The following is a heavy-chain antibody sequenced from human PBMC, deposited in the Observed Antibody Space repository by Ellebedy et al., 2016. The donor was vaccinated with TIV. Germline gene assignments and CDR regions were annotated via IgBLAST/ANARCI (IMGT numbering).Heavy chain of an antibody. V-gene: IGHV3-30*18. CDR1: GFTFRRFA. J-gene: IGHJ4*02. Sequence: GESLKISXAASGFTFRRFAMHWVRQAPGKGLEWVAVVSADGSRKSHADSVKERFTISRDNSKNTLFVQMNSLRVEDTAVYYCAKPSDPNPGYSASWATYFDSWGQGTLVTVSS. CDR3: AKPSDPNPGYSASWATYFDS. D-gene: IGHD6-13*01. CDR2: VSADGSRK.